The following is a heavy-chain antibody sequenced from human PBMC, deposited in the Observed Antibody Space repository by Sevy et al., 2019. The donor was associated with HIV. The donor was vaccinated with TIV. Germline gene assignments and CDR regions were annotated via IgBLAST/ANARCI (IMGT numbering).Heavy chain of an antibody. Sequence: GESLKISCVASGFNFRNFWMSWVRQAPGKGLECVADIKQDGSRANYVDSVKGRFTISRDNAKNSLYLQMNSLRDEEPAMYFCVRDKEVGASILDAWGQGTPVTVSS. CDR2: IKQDGSRA. CDR1: GFNFRNFW. CDR3: VRDKEVGASILDA. D-gene: IGHD1-26*01. J-gene: IGHJ5*02. V-gene: IGHV3-7*03.